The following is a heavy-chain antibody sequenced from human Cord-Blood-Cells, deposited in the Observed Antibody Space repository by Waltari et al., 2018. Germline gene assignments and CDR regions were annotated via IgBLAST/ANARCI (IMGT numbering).Heavy chain of an antibody. V-gene: IGHV1-2*06. J-gene: IGHJ6*02. Sequence: QVQLVQSGAEVKKPGASVKVSCKASGYTFTGYYMHWLRQAPGQGLEWMGRINPNRGGTNYAQKVQGRVTMTRDTSISTAYMELSRLRSDDTAVYYCARDPHDYSNYGYYYGMDVWGQGTTVTVSS. CDR2: INPNRGGT. CDR1: GYTFTGYY. D-gene: IGHD4-4*01. CDR3: ARDPHDYSNYGYYYGMDV.